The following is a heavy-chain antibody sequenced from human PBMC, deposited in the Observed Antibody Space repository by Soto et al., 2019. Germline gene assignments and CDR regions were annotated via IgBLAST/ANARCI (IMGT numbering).Heavy chain of an antibody. CDR1: GFTFSSYW. D-gene: IGHD6-19*01. V-gene: IGHV3-74*01. J-gene: IGHJ4*02. CDR2: INSDGSAI. CDR3: VRAWAGY. Sequence: AGGSLRLSCAASGFTFSSYWMHWIRQAPGKGLVWVSRINSDGSAINYADSVKGRFTVSRDNAKNTLYLQMNSLRAEDTAVYYCVRAWAGYWGQGTLVTVSA.